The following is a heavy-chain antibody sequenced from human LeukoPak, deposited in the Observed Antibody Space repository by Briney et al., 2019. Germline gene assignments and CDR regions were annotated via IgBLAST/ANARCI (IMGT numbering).Heavy chain of an antibody. CDR1: GGSISSYY. D-gene: IGHD6-19*01. CDR2: IXXXXXX. Sequence: SGTLPLTCTVSGGSISSYYWSWIRQPPGKGXXXXXXIXXXXXXXXXXXXXXXXXXXXXXXKNQFSLKLSSVTAADTAVYYCARVTSSGWYYFDYWGQGTLVTVSS. J-gene: IGHJ4*02. CDR3: ARVTSSGWYYFDY. V-gene: IGHV4-59*01.